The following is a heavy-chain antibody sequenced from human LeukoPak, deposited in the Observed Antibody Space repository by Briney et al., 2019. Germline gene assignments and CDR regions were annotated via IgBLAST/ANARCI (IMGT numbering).Heavy chain of an antibody. J-gene: IGHJ4*02. V-gene: IGHV1-18*01. Sequence: ASVKVSCKASGDTFTSYGISWVRQAPGQGLEWMGWISAYNGNTNYAQTFQGRVTMTTDTSTSTAYMELRSLRSDDTAVYYCARNPSTAFDYWGQGTLVTVSS. CDR1: GDTFTSYG. CDR3: ARNPSTAFDY. CDR2: ISAYNGNT. D-gene: IGHD4-17*01.